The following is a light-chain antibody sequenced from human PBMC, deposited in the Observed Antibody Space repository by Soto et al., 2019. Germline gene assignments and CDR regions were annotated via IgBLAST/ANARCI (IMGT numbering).Light chain of an antibody. V-gene: IGLV2-11*01. CDR1: SSDVGSYDF. J-gene: IGLJ1*01. CDR3: CSYAGSHTFFV. CDR2: DVS. Sequence: QSALTQPRSVSGSPGQSVTISCTGTSSDVGSYDFVSWYQQHPGKAPKLIIFDVSKRPSGVPDRFTASKSGNTASLTISGLQAEDEGDYYCCSYAGSHTFFVFGTGTKLTVL.